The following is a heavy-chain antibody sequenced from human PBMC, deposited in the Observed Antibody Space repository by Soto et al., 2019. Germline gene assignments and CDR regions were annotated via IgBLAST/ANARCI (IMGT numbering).Heavy chain of an antibody. J-gene: IGHJ5*02. CDR2: INHSGST. V-gene: IGHV4-34*01. Sequence: SETLSLTCAVYGGSFSGYYWSWIRQPPGKGLEWIGEINHSGSTNYNPSLKSRVTISVDTSKNQFSLKLSSVTAADTAVYYCARGREDIVVVPAATRSNWFDPWGQGTLVTVSS. CDR1: GGSFSGYY. D-gene: IGHD2-2*01. CDR3: ARGREDIVVVPAATRSNWFDP.